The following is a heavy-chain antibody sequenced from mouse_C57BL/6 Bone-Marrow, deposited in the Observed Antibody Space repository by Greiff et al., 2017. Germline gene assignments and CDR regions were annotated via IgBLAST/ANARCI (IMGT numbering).Heavy chain of an antibody. CDR1: DYTFTTYW. CDR3: ARVVAEGFAY. J-gene: IGHJ3*01. D-gene: IGHD1-1*01. Sequence: QVQLQQPGAELVRPGTSVKLSCKASDYTFTTYWMHWVKQRPGQGLEWIGVIDPSDTSTNYNQKFKGKATLTVDTSSSTAYMQLSSLTSEDSAVYYCARVVAEGFAYWGQGTLVTVSA. V-gene: IGHV1-59*01. CDR2: IDPSDTST.